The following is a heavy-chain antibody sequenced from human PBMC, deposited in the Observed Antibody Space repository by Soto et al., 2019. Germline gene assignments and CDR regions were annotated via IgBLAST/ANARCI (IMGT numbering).Heavy chain of an antibody. CDR2: IYYSGST. J-gene: IGHJ4*02. CDR3: ARWALSDYHFDN. Sequence: SETLSLTCAVSGGSISSGGYSWSWIRQPPGKGLEWIGYIYYSGSTDYNPSLKSRVTISVDTSKNQFSLKLNSVTAADTAVYYCARWALSDYHFDNWGQGTLVTVSS. V-gene: IGHV4-61*08. CDR1: GGSISSGGYS. D-gene: IGHD3-16*01.